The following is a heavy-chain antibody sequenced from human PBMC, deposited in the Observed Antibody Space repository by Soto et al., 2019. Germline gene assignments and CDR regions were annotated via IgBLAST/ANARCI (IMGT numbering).Heavy chain of an antibody. CDR3: ARGDYYDSSGYYGY. J-gene: IGHJ1*01. CDR1: GYTFTIYG. Sequence: QVQLVQSGAEVKKPGASVKVSCKASGYTFTIYGISWVRQAPGQGLEWMGWISGYNGNTDYAQNLQDRVTLTTDASTSSVYMEMMSLRSDDTAVYSCARGDYYDSSGYYGYCGQGTLITVSS. CDR2: ISGYNGNT. D-gene: IGHD3-22*01. V-gene: IGHV1-18*04.